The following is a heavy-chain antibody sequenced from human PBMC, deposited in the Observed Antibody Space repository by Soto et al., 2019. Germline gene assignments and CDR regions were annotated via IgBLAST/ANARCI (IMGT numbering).Heavy chain of an antibody. J-gene: IGHJ6*03. D-gene: IGHD3-3*01. V-gene: IGHV4-34*01. CDR2: INHSRST. CDR1: RGSFSGYY. CDR3: ARAPSGRDFWSGYYFYFMDV. Sequence: PSETLSLTSAVSRGSFSGYYWSWIRQPPGKGLEWIGEINHSRSTNYNPSLKSRVTISVETSKNQFSLKLSSVTAADTAVYYCARAPSGRDFWSGYYFYFMDVWGKGTTVTVSS.